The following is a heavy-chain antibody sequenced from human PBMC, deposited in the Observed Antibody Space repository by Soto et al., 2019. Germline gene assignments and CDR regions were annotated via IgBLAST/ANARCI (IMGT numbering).Heavy chain of an antibody. CDR1: GYTFTSYA. CDR3: ARVKITGASTIYYFDY. V-gene: IGHV1-3*01. J-gene: IGHJ4*02. CDR2: INAGNGNT. Sequence: ASVKGSCKASGYTFTSYAMHWVRQAPGQRLEWMGWINAGNGNTKYSQKFQGRVTITRDTSASTAYMELSSLRSEDTAVYYCARVKITGASTIYYFDYWGQGTLVTVSS. D-gene: IGHD7-27*01.